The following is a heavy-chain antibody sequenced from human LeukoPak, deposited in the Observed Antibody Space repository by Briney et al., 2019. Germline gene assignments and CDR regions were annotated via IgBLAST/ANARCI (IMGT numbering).Heavy chain of an antibody. J-gene: IGHJ3*02. D-gene: IGHD3-10*01. Sequence: PGGSLRLSCAASGFTFSSYGMHWVRQAPGKGLEWVAVISYDGSNKYYADSVKGRFTISRDNSKNTLYLQMNSLRAEDTAVYYCATGFGPYEIWGQGTMVTVSS. CDR3: ATGFGPYEI. V-gene: IGHV3-30*03. CDR1: GFTFSSYG. CDR2: ISYDGSNK.